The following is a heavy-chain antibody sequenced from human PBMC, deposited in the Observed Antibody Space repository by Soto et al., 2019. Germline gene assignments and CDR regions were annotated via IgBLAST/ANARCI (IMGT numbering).Heavy chain of an antibody. CDR2: IIPIFGTA. J-gene: IGHJ6*04. CDR3: AEAGIAAAGTIYYYCRDF. CDR1: RGTFSSYA. D-gene: IGHD6-13*01. V-gene: IGHV1-69*01. Sequence: QVQLVKSGAEAKKPGSSVKVSCKASRGTFSSYAINRVRQAPGPGLEWMGGIIPIFGTANNAQPFECRVTITADESTSTAYMELSGLRFEDTAVYYCAEAGIAAAGTIYYYCRDFWGEGTTVIVSS.